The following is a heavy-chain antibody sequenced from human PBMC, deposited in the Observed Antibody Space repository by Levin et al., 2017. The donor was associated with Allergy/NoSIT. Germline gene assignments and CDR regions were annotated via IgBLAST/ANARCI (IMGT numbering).Heavy chain of an antibody. D-gene: IGHD3-16*01. CDR1: GFTFSSYA. CDR2: ISGSGGST. Sequence: PSETLSLTCAASGFTFSSYAMSWVRQAPGKGLEWVSAISGSGGSTYYADSVKGRFTISRANSKNTLYLQMNSLRAEDTAVYYCAKITYDYIWGSQRAFDSWGQGTMVTVAS. V-gene: IGHV3-23*01. CDR3: AKITYDYIWGSQRAFDS. J-gene: IGHJ3*02.